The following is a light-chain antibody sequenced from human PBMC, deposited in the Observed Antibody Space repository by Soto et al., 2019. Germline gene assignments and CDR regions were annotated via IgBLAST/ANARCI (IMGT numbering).Light chain of an antibody. J-gene: IGLJ2*01. CDR1: SSNLGAGYD. CDR2: GNS. Sequence: QSALTQPPSVSGAPGQRVTISCTGTSSNLGAGYDVNWYQQLPGTTPKLLIYGNSNRPSGVPDRISGSKSGTSASLAITGLQTEDEAEYYCQSFDTSLSGSVFGGGTKLTVL. V-gene: IGLV1-40*01. CDR3: QSFDTSLSGSV.